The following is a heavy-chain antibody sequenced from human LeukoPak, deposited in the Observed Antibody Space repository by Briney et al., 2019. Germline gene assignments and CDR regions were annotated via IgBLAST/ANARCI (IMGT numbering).Heavy chain of an antibody. CDR1: GGTFSSYA. CDR3: AREEVLRYFDWLLYVGYYYYYMDV. Sequence: ASVKVSCKASGGTFSSYAISWVRQAPGQGLEWMGGVIPIFGTANYAQKFQGRVTITADESTSTAYMELSSLRSEDTAVYYCAREEVLRYFDWLLYVGYYYYYMDVWGKGTTVTISS. V-gene: IGHV1-69*01. CDR2: VIPIFGTA. D-gene: IGHD3-9*01. J-gene: IGHJ6*03.